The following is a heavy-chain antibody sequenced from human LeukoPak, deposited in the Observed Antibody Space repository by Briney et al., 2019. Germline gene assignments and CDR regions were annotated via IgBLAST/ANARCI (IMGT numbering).Heavy chain of an antibody. V-gene: IGHV1-46*01. CDR2: INPNAGST. J-gene: IGHJ4*02. CDR3: ARDRELTVTTIGNVGEFDY. CDR1: GYTFTNHH. Sequence: GASVKVSCKASGYTFTNHHIHWVRQAPGQGLEWMGIINPNAGSTNYPQKFQGRVTMNRETSTSTVYMELSSLRSEDSAVYFCARDRELTVTTIGNVGEFDYWGQGTLVTVSS. D-gene: IGHD4-17*01.